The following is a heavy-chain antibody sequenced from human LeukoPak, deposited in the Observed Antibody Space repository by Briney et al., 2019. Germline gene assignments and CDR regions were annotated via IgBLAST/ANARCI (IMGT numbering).Heavy chain of an antibody. CDR2: ISHDGSNK. D-gene: IGHD6-19*01. Sequence: GGSLRLSCAASGFTFSSYGMHWVRQAPGKGLEWVAAISHDGSNKDYTDSVKGRFTISRDNSKNTLYLQMNSLRAEDTAVYYCAKDDRITVTGTPFDYWGQGTLVTVSS. J-gene: IGHJ4*02. CDR1: GFTFSSYG. V-gene: IGHV3-30*18. CDR3: AKDDRITVTGTPFDY.